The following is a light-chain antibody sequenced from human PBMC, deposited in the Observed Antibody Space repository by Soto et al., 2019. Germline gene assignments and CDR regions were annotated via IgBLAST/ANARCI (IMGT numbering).Light chain of an antibody. Sequence: QSVLTQPPSASGTPGQRVTISCSGSRSNIEYNSVYWYQQLPGSAPKLLIHRNNERPSGVPDRFSGSKSGTSASLAISGLRSEDEADYHCASWDDSLRGFVFGTGTKLTDL. J-gene: IGLJ1*01. CDR1: RSNIEYNS. CDR2: RNN. V-gene: IGLV1-47*01. CDR3: ASWDDSLRGFV.